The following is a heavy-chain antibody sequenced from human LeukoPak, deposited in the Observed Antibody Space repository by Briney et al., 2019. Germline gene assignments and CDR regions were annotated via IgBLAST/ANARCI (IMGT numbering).Heavy chain of an antibody. CDR3: ARDGGDSSGLFDY. D-gene: IGHD3-22*01. Sequence: PGRSLRLSCAASGFTFSSYGMYWVRQAPGKGLEWVAVIWYDGSNKYYADFVKGRFTISRDNSKNTLYLQMNSLRAEDTAVYYCARDGGDSSGLFDYWGQGTLVTVSS. CDR1: GFTFSSYG. V-gene: IGHV3-33*01. CDR2: IWYDGSNK. J-gene: IGHJ4*02.